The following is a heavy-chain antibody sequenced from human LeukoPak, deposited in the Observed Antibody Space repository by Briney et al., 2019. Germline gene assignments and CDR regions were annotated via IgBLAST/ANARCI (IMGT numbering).Heavy chain of an antibody. CDR2: ISGSGGST. CDR3: AKDMGYSSSSGFDY. D-gene: IGHD6-6*01. J-gene: IGHJ4*02. Sequence: GGSLRLSCAASGFTFSTYAMSWVRQAPGKGLEWVSTISGSGGSTYYADSVKGRFTISRDNSKNTVYLQMNSLRDEDTAIYYCAKDMGYSSSSGFDYWGQGTLVTVSS. V-gene: IGHV3-23*01. CDR1: GFTFSTYA.